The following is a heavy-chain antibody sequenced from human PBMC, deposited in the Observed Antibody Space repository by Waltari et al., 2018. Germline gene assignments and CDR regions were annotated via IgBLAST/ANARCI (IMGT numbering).Heavy chain of an antibody. CDR1: GFTFSSYA. V-gene: IGHV3-23*04. CDR2: ISGSGGST. CDR3: AKPAVTTRYYYYYMDV. J-gene: IGHJ6*03. Sequence: VQLVESGGGVVQPGRSLRLSCAASGFTFSSYAMSWVRQAPGKGLEWVSAISGSGGSTYYADSVKGRFTISRDNSKNTLYLQMNSLRAEDTAVYYCAKPAVTTRYYYYYMDVWGKGTTVTVSS. D-gene: IGHD4-17*01.